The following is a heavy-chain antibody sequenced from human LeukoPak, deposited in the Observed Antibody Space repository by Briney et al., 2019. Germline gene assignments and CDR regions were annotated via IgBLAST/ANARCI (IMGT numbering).Heavy chain of an antibody. CDR2: ISSSGSTI. CDR1: GFTFSDYY. Sequence: GGSLRLSCAASGFTFSDYYMSWIRQAPGKGLEWVSYISSSGSTIYYADSVKGRFTISRDNAKNSLYLQMNCLRAEDTAVYYCARETRHTRYYYDSSGYYPFGGYFQHWGQGTLVTVSS. J-gene: IGHJ1*01. V-gene: IGHV3-11*01. CDR3: ARETRHTRYYYDSSGYYPFGGYFQH. D-gene: IGHD3-22*01.